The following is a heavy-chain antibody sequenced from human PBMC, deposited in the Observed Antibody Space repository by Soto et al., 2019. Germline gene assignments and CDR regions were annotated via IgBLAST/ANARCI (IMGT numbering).Heavy chain of an antibody. D-gene: IGHD2-2*01. Sequence: QVQLVQSGAEVKKPGSSVKVSCKASGGTFSSYTISWVRQAPGQGLGWMGRIIPILGIANYAQKFQGRVTITADKSTSTAYMELSSLRSEDTAVYYCARGIVPAAMLGTNWFDPWGQGTLVTVSS. CDR3: ARGIVPAAMLGTNWFDP. V-gene: IGHV1-69*02. CDR1: GGTFSSYT. J-gene: IGHJ5*02. CDR2: IIPILGIA.